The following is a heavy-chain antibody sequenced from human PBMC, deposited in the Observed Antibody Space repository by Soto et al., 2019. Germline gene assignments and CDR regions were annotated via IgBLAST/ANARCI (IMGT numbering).Heavy chain of an antibody. Sequence: QVQLQQWGAGLLKPSETLSLTCAVYGGSFSGYYWSWIRQPPGKGLEWIGEINHSGSTNYNPSLKSRVTISVDTSKNQFSLKLSSVTAADTAVYYCARGSPVDGSGSYVYWGQGTLVTVSS. D-gene: IGHD3-10*01. CDR1: GGSFSGYY. CDR3: ARGSPVDGSGSYVY. J-gene: IGHJ4*02. V-gene: IGHV4-34*01. CDR2: INHSGST.